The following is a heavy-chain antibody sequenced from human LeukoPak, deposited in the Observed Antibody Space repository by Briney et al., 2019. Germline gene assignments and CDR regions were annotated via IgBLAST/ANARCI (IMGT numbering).Heavy chain of an antibody. CDR3: ARASGYSGYDPFDY. D-gene: IGHD5-12*01. V-gene: IGHV3-53*01. CDR2: TYSGGDT. CDR1: GFTVSSNY. Sequence: PGGSLRLSCAASGFTVSSNYMSWVRQAPGKGLEWVSVTYSGGDTYYAGSVKGRFTISRDNSKNTLYLQMNTLRAEDTAVYYCARASGYSGYDPFDYWGQGTLVTVSS. J-gene: IGHJ4*02.